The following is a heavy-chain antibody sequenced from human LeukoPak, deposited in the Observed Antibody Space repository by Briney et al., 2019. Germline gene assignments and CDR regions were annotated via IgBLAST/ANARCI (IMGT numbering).Heavy chain of an antibody. CDR3: ARGPANYDILTGYYHDAFDI. V-gene: IGHV4-59*01. J-gene: IGHJ3*02. Sequence: SETLSLTCTVSGGSISSYYWSWIRQPAGKRLECIGYIYYSGSTNYNPSLKSRVTISVDTSKNQFSLKLSSVTAADTAVYYCARGPANYDILTGYYHDAFDIWGQGTMVTVSS. CDR2: IYYSGST. CDR1: GGSISSYY. D-gene: IGHD3-9*01.